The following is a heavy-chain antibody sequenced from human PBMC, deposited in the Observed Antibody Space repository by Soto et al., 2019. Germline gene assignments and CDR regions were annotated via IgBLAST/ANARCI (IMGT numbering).Heavy chain of an antibody. CDR2: IRSKANSYAT. J-gene: IGHJ2*01. V-gene: IGHV3-73*01. CDR1: GFTFSGSA. CDR3: TRQRGDGYNYWYFDL. Sequence: GGSLRLSCAASGFTFSGSAMHWVRQASGKGLEWVGRIRSKANSYATAYAASVKGRFTISRDDSKNTAYLQMNSLKTEDTAVYYCTRQRGDGYNYWYFDLWGRGTLVTVSS. D-gene: IGHD3-10*01.